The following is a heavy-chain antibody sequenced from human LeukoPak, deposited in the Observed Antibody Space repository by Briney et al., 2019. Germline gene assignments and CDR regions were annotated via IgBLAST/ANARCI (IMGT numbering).Heavy chain of an antibody. CDR3: ARTVVVVAATPLDYFDY. D-gene: IGHD2-15*01. CDR2: MYYSGST. J-gene: IGHJ4*02. CDR1: GVSISSGGYD. Sequence: SETLSLTCTVSGVSISSGGYDWGWIRQQPGKGLEWIVYMYYSGSTYDNPSVKSRFTKTVDTSKNQFSLKLSSVAAADTAVYYCARTVVVVAATPLDYFDYWGQGTLVTVSS. V-gene: IGHV4-31*03.